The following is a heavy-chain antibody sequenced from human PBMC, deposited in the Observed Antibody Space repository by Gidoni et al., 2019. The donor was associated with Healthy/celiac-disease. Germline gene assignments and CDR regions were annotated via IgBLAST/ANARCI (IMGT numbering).Heavy chain of an antibody. J-gene: IGHJ4*02. CDR3: AGGTTVTLMVYHAIGY. CDR2: ISGSAGST. D-gene: IGHD4-4*01. CDR1: RFTFRSYA. V-gene: IGHV3-23*01. Sequence: EVQLLESGGGLVQPGASLRLSCAASRFTFRSYAMSWVRQAPGKGLELVSAISGSAGSTYYADSVKGRFTISRDNSKNTLYLKMNSLRAEDTAVYYCAGGTTVTLMVYHAIGYWGQGTLVTVSS.